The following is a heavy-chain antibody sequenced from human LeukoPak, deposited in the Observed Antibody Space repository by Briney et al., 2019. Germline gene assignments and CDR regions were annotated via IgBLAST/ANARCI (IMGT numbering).Heavy chain of an antibody. CDR1: GYTFISYG. J-gene: IGHJ2*01. D-gene: IGHD2-21*02. V-gene: IGHV1-18*01. CDR3: ARGLGVVTAQSEQPKPRYFDL. Sequence: ASVKVFCKPSGYTFISYGINWVRQAPGQGLEWMGWISGYNGNTNYAQNLQGRVTMTADTSTSTAYMELRSLRSDDTSVYYCARGLGVVTAQSEQPKPRYFDLWGRGTQVTVSS. CDR2: ISGYNGNT.